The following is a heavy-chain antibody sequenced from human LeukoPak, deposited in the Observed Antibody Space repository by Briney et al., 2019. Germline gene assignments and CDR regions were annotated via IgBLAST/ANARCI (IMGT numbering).Heavy chain of an antibody. D-gene: IGHD6-13*01. V-gene: IGHV1-18*01. J-gene: IGHJ6*02. CDR2: ISAYNGNT. Sequence: ASVKVSCKASGYTFTSYGISWVRQAPGQGLEWMGWISAYNGNTNYAQKLQGRVTMTTDTSTSTAYMELRSLRSDDTAVYYCARDLRQQLGLSYYGTDVWGQGTTVTVSS. CDR3: ARDLRQQLGLSYYGTDV. CDR1: GYTFTSYG.